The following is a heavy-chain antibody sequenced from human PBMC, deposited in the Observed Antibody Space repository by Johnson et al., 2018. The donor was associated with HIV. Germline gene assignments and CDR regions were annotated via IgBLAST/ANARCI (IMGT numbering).Heavy chain of an antibody. V-gene: IGHV3-30*02. CDR2: IRYEGSNK. CDR3: ARSRGGSSEDAFDI. Sequence: QEKLVESGGGVVQPGGSLRLSCAASGFTFSSYGMHWVRQAPGKGLECVAFIRYEGSNKYYAESVKGRFTISRDNSKNTLYLQMNSLRAEDTAFYYGARSRGGSSEDAFDIWGQGTMVTVSS. CDR1: GFTFSSYG. J-gene: IGHJ3*02. D-gene: IGHD1-26*01.